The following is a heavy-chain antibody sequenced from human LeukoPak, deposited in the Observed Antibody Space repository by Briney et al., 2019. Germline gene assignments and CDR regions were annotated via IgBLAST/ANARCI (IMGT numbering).Heavy chain of an antibody. J-gene: IGHJ4*02. D-gene: IGHD2-21*02. CDR3: AREAGCGGDCYRPAQGYYFDY. CDR2: INHSGST. CDR1: GVSFSGYY. Sequence: SETLSLTCAVYGVSFSGYYWSWIRQPPGKGLEWVGEINHSGSTNYNPSLKSRVTISVDTSKNQFSLKLSSVTAADTAVYYCAREAGCGGDCYRPAQGYYFDYWGQGTLVTVSS. V-gene: IGHV4-34*01.